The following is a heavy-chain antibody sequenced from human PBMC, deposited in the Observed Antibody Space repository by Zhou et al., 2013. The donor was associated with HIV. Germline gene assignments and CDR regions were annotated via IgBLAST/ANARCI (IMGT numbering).Heavy chain of an antibody. V-gene: IGHV4-59*11. J-gene: IGHJ4*02. CDR3: AREASLYGDLRFDY. Sequence: QVQLQESGPGLVKPSETLSLTCTVSGGSISSHYWSWIRQPPGKGLEWIGYIYYSGSTNYNPSLKSRVTISVDTSKNQFSLKLSSVTAADTAVYYCAREASLYGDLRFDYWAREPWSPSPQ. CDR2: IYYSGST. D-gene: IGHD4-17*01. CDR1: GGSISSHY.